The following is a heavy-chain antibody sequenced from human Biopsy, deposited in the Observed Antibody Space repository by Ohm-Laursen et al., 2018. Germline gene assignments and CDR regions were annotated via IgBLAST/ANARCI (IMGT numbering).Heavy chain of an antibody. D-gene: IGHD3-22*01. CDR3: VRGVDYYDPYHYYALDV. CDR2: IYSSGST. CDR1: GGSISSDY. Sequence: PSETLSLTCAVSGGSISSDYWSWIRQPAGKGLEWIGHIYSSGSTNYYPSLKSRVTVSVDTSKNQFSLKLSSVTAADTAVYYCVRGVDYYDPYHYYALDVWGQGTAVTVSS. J-gene: IGHJ6*02. V-gene: IGHV4-4*07.